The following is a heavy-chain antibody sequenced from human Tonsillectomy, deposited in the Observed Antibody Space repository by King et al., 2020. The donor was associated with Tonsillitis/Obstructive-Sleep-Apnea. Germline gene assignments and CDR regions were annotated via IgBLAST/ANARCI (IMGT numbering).Heavy chain of an antibody. CDR1: GGSFSGSY. V-gene: IGHV4-34*01. Sequence: VQLQQWGAGLLKPSETLSLTYAVYGGSFSGSYWSWIRQPPGKGLEWIGEINHSGSTNYNPSLKSRVTISVDTSKNQFSLKLSSVTAADTAVYYCARGDIVVVVAAKDYYYYMDVWGKGTTVTVSS. CDR2: INHSGST. CDR3: ARGDIVVVVAAKDYYYYMDV. J-gene: IGHJ6*03. D-gene: IGHD2-15*01.